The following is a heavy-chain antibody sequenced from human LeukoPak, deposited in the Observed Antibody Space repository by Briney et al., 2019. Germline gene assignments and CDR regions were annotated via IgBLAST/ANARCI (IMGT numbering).Heavy chain of an antibody. Sequence: GGSLRLSCAASGFTFSSYAMHWVRQAPGKGLEWVAVIPYDGSNKYYADSVKGRFTISRDNSKNTLYLQMNSLRAEDTAVYYCASGIRCSSTSCYTYYYYGMDVWGQGTTVTVSS. CDR1: GFTFSSYA. V-gene: IGHV3-30-3*01. CDR3: ASGIRCSSTSCYTYYYYGMDV. CDR2: IPYDGSNK. J-gene: IGHJ6*02. D-gene: IGHD2-2*02.